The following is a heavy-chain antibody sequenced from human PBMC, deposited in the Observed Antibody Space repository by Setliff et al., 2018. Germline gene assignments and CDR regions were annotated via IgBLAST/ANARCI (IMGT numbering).Heavy chain of an antibody. D-gene: IGHD5-12*01. V-gene: IGHV4-59*01. CDR3: ARGGTFRYFDY. CDR1: GGSISGAS. J-gene: IGHJ4*02. Sequence: PSETLSLTCTFSGGSISGASIWSWIRQPPGKGLEFIGYVYYSGTANYSPSLKSRLTISVDTSKNQFSLKLRSVTAADTAVYYCARGGTFRYFDYWGQGTPVTVSS. CDR2: VYYSGTA.